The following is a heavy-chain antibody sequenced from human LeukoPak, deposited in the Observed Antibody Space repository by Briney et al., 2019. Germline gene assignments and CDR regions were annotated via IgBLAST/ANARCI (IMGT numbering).Heavy chain of an antibody. Sequence: GESLKISCKGSGYSFTSYWISWVRQMPGKGLEWMGRTDPSDSYTNYSPSFQGHVTISADKSISTTYLQWNSLEASDTAMYYCASLNSGSYYGLGFFDLWGRGTLVTVSS. V-gene: IGHV5-10-1*01. CDR2: TDPSDSYT. CDR1: GYSFTSYW. CDR3: ASLNSGSYYGLGFFDL. J-gene: IGHJ2*01. D-gene: IGHD1-26*01.